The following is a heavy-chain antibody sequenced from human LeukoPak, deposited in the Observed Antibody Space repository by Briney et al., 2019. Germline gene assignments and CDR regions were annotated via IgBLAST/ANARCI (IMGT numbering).Heavy chain of an antibody. CDR2: IYTGGNT. CDR3: ARDSGRRGYPEYSFDY. CDR1: GGSIGTYY. Sequence: PSETLSLTCTVSGGSIGTYYWSWIRQPAGKGLEWIGRIYTGGNTKYNPSLKSRVTISVDTSKNQFSLKLTSLTAADTAIYYCARDSGRRGYPEYSFDYWGQGTLVTVSS. V-gene: IGHV4-4*07. J-gene: IGHJ4*02. D-gene: IGHD3-10*01.